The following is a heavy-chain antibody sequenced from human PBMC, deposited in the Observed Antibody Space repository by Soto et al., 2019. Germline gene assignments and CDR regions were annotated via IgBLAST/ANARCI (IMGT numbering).Heavy chain of an antibody. CDR1: GFTFSSYA. D-gene: IGHD2-21*02. Sequence: GGSLRLSCAASGFTFSSYAMSWVRQAPGKGLEWVSAISGSGGSTYYADSVKGRFTISRDNSKNTLYLQMDSLRAEDTAVYYCARDEPIVVVTATDYYYYGMDVWGQGTTVTVSS. J-gene: IGHJ6*02. V-gene: IGHV3-23*01. CDR3: ARDEPIVVVTATDYYYYGMDV. CDR2: ISGSGGST.